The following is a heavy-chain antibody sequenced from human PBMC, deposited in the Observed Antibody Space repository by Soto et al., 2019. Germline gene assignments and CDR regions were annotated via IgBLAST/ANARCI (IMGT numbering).Heavy chain of an antibody. CDR3: ARRCSSTRCLDI. CDR1: GYTFTSYG. V-gene: IGHV1-18*01. CDR2: ISGYNGNT. Sequence: QVQLVQSGAEVKKPGASVKVSCKASGYTFTSYGICWVRQAPGQGLEWMGWISGYNGNTNYAQNLQGRVTMTTDTSTSTVYMELRSVRSDDTAVYYCARRCSSTRCLDIWGRGTLVIVSS. J-gene: IGHJ2*01. D-gene: IGHD2-2*01.